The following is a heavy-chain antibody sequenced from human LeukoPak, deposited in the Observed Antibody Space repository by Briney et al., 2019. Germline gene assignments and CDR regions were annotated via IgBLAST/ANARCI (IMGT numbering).Heavy chain of an antibody. J-gene: IGHJ5*02. CDR2: ISGRGDST. Sequence: PGGSLRLSCAASGFTFSSYAMYWVRQAPGKGLEWVSAISGRGDSTYYADSVKGRFTISRDNSKNTLYLQMNTLRAEDTAVCCCAKGSPEGYCSGGSCYSGPWGQGTLVTVSS. V-gene: IGHV3-23*01. D-gene: IGHD2-15*01. CDR1: GFTFSSYA. CDR3: AKGSPEGYCSGGSCYSGP.